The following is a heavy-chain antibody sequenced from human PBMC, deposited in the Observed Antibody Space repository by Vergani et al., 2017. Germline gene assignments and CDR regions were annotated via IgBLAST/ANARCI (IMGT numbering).Heavy chain of an antibody. Sequence: EVQLVESGGGVVQPGRSLRLSCAASGFTFSSYGMHWVRQVPGNGLGGVSYISSSSSYTNYADAVKGRITISRDNAKNSLYLQMNSLRAEDTAVYYCAKDGRYYYGSGIDYWGQGTLVTVSS. CDR3: AKDGRYYYGSGIDY. J-gene: IGHJ4*02. D-gene: IGHD3-10*01. CDR1: GFTFSSYG. V-gene: IGHV3-21*05. CDR2: ISSSSSYT.